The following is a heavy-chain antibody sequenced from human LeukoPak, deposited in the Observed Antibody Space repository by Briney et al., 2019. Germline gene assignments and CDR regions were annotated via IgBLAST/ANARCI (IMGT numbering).Heavy chain of an antibody. J-gene: IGHJ4*01. CDR2: IRQDGGEK. D-gene: IGHD6-13*01. CDR1: GFTFTDYW. V-gene: IGHV3-7*01. Sequence: GGSLRLSCAVSGFTFTDYWMNWVRQAPGKGLDGVASIRQDGGEKSYVNSVKGRFTISRDNTKSSLYLQINSLRAEDTAVYYCARDGTAAGLYFDLWGQGTLVTVSS. CDR3: ARDGTAAGLYFDL.